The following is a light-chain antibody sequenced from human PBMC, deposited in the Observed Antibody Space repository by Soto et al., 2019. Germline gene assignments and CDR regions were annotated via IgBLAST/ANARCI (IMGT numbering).Light chain of an antibody. CDR2: NTY. J-gene: IGLJ3*02. Sequence: QSVLTQPPSASGTPGQRVIISCSGSSSNLGSNSGNWYQQLPGTAPKLLIYNTYQPPLGVPDPFSGSKSGTSASLAISGLQSEDEGDYFCAAWDDSLNGPVFGGGTKLTVL. CDR1: SSNLGSNS. V-gene: IGLV1-44*01. CDR3: AAWDDSLNGPV.